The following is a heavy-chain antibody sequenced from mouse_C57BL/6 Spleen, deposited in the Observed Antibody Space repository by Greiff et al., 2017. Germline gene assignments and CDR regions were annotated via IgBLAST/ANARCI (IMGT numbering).Heavy chain of an antibody. CDR3: TREEGLHYCDY. D-gene: IGHD2-4*01. CDR2: IDPETGGT. Sequence: QVQLQQSGAELVRPGASVTLSCKASGYTFTDYEMHWVKQTPVHGLEWIGAIDPETGGTAYNQKFKGKAILTADKSSSTAYMELRSLTSEDSAVYYCTREEGLHYCDYWGQGTTLTVSS. J-gene: IGHJ2*01. CDR1: GYTFTDYE. V-gene: IGHV1-15*01.